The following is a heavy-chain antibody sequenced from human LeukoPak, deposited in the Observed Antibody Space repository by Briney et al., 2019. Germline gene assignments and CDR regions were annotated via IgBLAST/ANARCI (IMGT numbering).Heavy chain of an antibody. CDR2: IRYDGSNK. D-gene: IGHD3-22*01. Sequence: PGGSLRLPCAASGFTFSSYGMHWVRQAPGKGLEWVAFIRYDGSNKYYADSVKGRFTISRDNSKNTLYLQMNSLRAEDTAVYHCAKASSGYYDAFDLWGQGTMVTVSS. CDR3: AKASSGYYDAFDL. V-gene: IGHV3-30*02. CDR1: GFTFSSYG. J-gene: IGHJ3*01.